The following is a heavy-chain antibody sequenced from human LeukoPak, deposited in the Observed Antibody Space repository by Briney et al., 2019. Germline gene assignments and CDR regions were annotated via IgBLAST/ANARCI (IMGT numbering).Heavy chain of an antibody. Sequence: ASVKVSCKASGYTFTGYYMHWVRQAPGQGLEWMGWINPNSGGTNYAQKFQGRVTMTRDTSISTAYMELSRLRSDDTAVYYCARDPSRRITMVRGVIYSPDYWGQGTLVTVSS. J-gene: IGHJ4*02. V-gene: IGHV1-2*02. D-gene: IGHD3-10*01. CDR2: INPNSGGT. CDR3: ARDPSRRITMVRGVIYSPDY. CDR1: GYTFTGYY.